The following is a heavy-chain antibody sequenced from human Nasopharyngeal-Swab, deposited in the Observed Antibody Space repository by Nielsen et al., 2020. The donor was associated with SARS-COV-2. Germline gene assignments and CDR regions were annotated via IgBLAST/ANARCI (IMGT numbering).Heavy chain of an antibody. CDR1: GGSISSYY. Sequence: SETLSLTCTASGGSISSYYWRWIRQPPGKGLEWIARIYTSGSTNYNPSLKNRVTRSLDTSKNQFSLKLSPVTAADTAVYYCASHYYDSSGPFDYWGQGTLVTVSS. CDR2: IYTSGST. D-gene: IGHD3-22*01. J-gene: IGHJ4*02. CDR3: ASHYYDSSGPFDY. V-gene: IGHV4-4*07.